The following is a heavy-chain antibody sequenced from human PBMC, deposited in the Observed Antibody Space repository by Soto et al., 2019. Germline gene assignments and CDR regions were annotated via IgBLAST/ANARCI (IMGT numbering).Heavy chain of an antibody. V-gene: IGHV5-51*01. D-gene: IGHD3-3*01. CDR3: ARHSRRRFGVVINNWFDP. CDR1: GYSFTSYW. CDR2: IYPGDSDT. J-gene: IGHJ5*02. Sequence: GESLKISCKGSGYSFTSYWIGWVRQMPGKGLEWMGIIYPGDSDTRYSPSFQGQVTISADKSISTAYLQWSSLKASDTAMYYCARHSRRRFGVVINNWFDPWGQGTLVTVSS.